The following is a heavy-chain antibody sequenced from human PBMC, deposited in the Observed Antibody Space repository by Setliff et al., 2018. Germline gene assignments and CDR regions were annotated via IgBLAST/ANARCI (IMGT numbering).Heavy chain of an antibody. CDR3: AIGVGATWPRPDAFDV. CDR2: IYPADSDS. J-gene: IGHJ3*01. Sequence: GESLKISCEGSGYSFTTYWIAWVRRVPGKGLEWLGIIYPADSDSRYSPSFQGQVTISADKSISTAYLQWKSLKASDTAMYYCAIGVGATWPRPDAFDVWGQGTLVTVSS. V-gene: IGHV5-51*01. D-gene: IGHD1-26*01. CDR1: GYSFTTYW.